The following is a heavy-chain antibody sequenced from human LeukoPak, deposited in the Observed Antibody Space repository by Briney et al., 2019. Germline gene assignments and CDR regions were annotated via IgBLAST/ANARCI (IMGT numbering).Heavy chain of an antibody. D-gene: IGHD5-18*01. CDR2: IYHSGST. CDR1: GGSISSSNW. CDR3: ARDLGYSYGSGDY. V-gene: IGHV4-4*02. J-gene: IGHJ4*02. Sequence: PSETLSLTCAVSGGSISSSNWWSWVRQPPWKGLEWIGEIYHSGSTNYNPSLKSRVTISVDKSKNQFSLKLSSVTAADTAVYYCARDLGYSYGSGDYWGQGTLVTVSS.